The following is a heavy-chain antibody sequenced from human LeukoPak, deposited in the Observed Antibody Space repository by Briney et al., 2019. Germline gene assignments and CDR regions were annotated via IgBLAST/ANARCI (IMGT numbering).Heavy chain of an antibody. CDR3: STSRFGEGDDH. V-gene: IGHV1-69-2*01. CDR1: RYTFTDYY. Sequence: ASVKICCKAARYTFTDYYIQWVPQAPEKGLEWMGRVDPKNGGTIYADKFQGRGTITAATYTNTAYMAIRRRRTEDLAVYHCSTSRFGEGDDHWGQGTLVTVAS. D-gene: IGHD3-10*01. CDR2: VDPKNGGT. J-gene: IGHJ5*02.